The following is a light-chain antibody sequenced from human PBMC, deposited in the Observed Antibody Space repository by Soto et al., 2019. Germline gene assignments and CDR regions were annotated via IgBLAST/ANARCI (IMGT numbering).Light chain of an antibody. CDR2: EVF. V-gene: IGLV2-18*02. Sequence: QSALTQPPSVSGSPGQSVTISCTGTSSDVGSYNRVSWYRQPPGTAPKLMIYEVFNRPSGVPDRFSGSKSGNTASLTISGLQAEDEADYYCNSYTSSNTYVFGTGTKLIVL. J-gene: IGLJ1*01. CDR1: SSDVGSYNR. CDR3: NSYTSSNTYV.